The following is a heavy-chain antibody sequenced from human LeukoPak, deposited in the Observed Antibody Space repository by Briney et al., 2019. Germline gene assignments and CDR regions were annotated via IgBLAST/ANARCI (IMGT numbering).Heavy chain of an antibody. Sequence: GGSLRLSCAASGFTFSSYSMNWVRQAPGKGLEWVSSISSSSSYIYYADSVKGRFTISRDNAKNSLYLQMNSLRAEGTAVYYCATSRYVGATSDFDYWGQGTLVTVSS. CDR1: GFTFSSYS. J-gene: IGHJ4*02. D-gene: IGHD1-26*01. CDR2: ISSSSSYI. V-gene: IGHV3-21*01. CDR3: ATSRYVGATSDFDY.